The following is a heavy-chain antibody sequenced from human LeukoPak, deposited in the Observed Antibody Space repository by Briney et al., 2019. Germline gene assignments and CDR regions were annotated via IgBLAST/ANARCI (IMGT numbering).Heavy chain of an antibody. CDR1: GFTFSSYG. J-gene: IGHJ6*02. CDR2: ISYDGSNK. V-gene: IGHV3-30*19. Sequence: GGSLRLSCAASGFTFSSYGMHWVRQAPGKGLEWVAVISYDGSNKYYADSVKGRFTNSRDNSKNLLSLQLNNLRPEDTALYYCARERVGESTTWYDLGYYYHGLDVWGQGTTVIVSS. CDR3: ARERVGESTTWYDLGYYYHGLDV. D-gene: IGHD3-10*01.